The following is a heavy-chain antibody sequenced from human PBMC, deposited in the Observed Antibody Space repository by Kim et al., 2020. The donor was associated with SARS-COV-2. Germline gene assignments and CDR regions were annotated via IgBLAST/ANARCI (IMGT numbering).Heavy chain of an antibody. CDR2: ISRSSDSI. D-gene: IGHD1-26*01. CDR3: ANTRQWECGFDY. V-gene: IGHV3-9*01. Sequence: GGSLRLSCAASGFTFGNYAMNWFRQGPGKGLEWVSGISRSSDSIVYVDSVKGRFTISRDNAKNSVSLEMNSLTTEDTALYYCANTRQWECGFDYWRQGTMVTVSS. CDR1: GFTFGNYA. J-gene: IGHJ4*02.